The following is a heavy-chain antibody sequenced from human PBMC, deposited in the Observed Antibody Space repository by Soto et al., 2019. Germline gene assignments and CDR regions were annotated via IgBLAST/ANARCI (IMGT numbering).Heavy chain of an antibody. Sequence: SETLSLTCTVSGGSISSSSYYWGWIRQPPGKGLEWIGSIYYSGSTYYNPSLKSRVTISVDTSKNQFSLKLSSVTAADTAVYYCARHEWYSGYDVDYWGQGTLVTVSS. D-gene: IGHD5-12*01. CDR1: GGSISSSSYY. V-gene: IGHV4-39*01. CDR3: ARHEWYSGYDVDY. J-gene: IGHJ4*02. CDR2: IYYSGST.